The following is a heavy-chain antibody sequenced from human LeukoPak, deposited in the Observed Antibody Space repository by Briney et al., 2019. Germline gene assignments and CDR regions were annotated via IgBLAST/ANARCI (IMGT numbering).Heavy chain of an antibody. Sequence: GGSLRLSCAASGFTFSSYSMNWVRQAPGKGLEWVAVMSYDGSNKYYADSVKGRFTISRDNSKNTLYLQMNSLRAEDTAVYYCARDGNIAARHFVDYWGQGTLVTVSS. J-gene: IGHJ4*02. CDR3: ARDGNIAARHFVDY. V-gene: IGHV3-30*03. CDR2: MSYDGSNK. CDR1: GFTFSSYS. D-gene: IGHD6-6*01.